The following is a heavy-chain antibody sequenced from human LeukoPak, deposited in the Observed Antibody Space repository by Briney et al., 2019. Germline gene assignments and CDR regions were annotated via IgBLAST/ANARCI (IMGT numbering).Heavy chain of an antibody. D-gene: IGHD2-2*03. Sequence: ASVKVSFKASGYTFTSYYMHWVRQAPGQGLEWMGIINPSGGSTSYAQKFQGRVAMTRDTSTSTVYMELSSLRSEDTAVYYCARDLGLGPKPPWYYFDYWGQGTLVAVSS. J-gene: IGHJ4*02. V-gene: IGHV1-46*01. CDR1: GYTFTSYY. CDR3: ARDLGLGPKPPWYYFDY. CDR2: INPSGGST.